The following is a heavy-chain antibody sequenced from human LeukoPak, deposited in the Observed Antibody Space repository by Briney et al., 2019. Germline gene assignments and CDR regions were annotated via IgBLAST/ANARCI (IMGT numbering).Heavy chain of an antibody. CDR2: INPNNGGT. J-gene: IGHJ4*02. D-gene: IGHD3-10*01. CDR1: GYTFTGYY. CDR3: ARDSGEGPDY. V-gene: IGHV1-2*02. Sequence: ASVKVSCKASGYTFTGYYMHWVRQAPGQGLGWMGWINPNNGGTKYAQNFQGRVTMTRDTSISTAYMELDRLRFDDTAVYYCARDSGEGPDYWGQGTLVTVSS.